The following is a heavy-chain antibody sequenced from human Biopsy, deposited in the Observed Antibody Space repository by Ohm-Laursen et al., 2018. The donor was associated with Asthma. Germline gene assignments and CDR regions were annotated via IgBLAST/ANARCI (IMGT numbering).Heavy chain of an antibody. D-gene: IGHD2-15*01. V-gene: IGHV4-61*01. CDR3: ARVPTTLRYFDL. CDR2: ISYSGST. Sequence: SETLSLTWTVSGGPVSSGSYYWSWIRQPPGKGLAWVSYISYSGSTDYNPSLKSRLTISMDTSKNQFSLKLSSVTAADTAVYYCARVPTTLRYFDLWGRGTLVTVSS. CDR1: GGPVSSGSYY. J-gene: IGHJ2*01.